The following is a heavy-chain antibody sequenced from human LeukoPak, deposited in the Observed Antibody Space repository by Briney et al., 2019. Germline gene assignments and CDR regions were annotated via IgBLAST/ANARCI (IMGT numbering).Heavy chain of an antibody. D-gene: IGHD3-10*01. V-gene: IGHV4-59*07. CDR1: GGSISSYY. J-gene: IGHJ4*02. CDR2: IYYSGST. CDR3: ARGRGFAGSDPLFY. Sequence: PSDTLSLTCTVSGGSISSYYWSWIRQPPGKGLEWIGYIYYSGSTNYNPSLRSRVTISVDTSKNQFSLKLSSVTAADTAVYYCARGRGFAGSDPLFYWGQGTLVTVSS.